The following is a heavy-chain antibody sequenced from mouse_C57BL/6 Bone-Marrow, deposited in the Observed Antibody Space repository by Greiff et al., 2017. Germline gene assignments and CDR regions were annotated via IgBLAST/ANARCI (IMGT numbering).Heavy chain of an antibody. CDR2: IYPGNSDT. D-gene: IGHD1-1*01. CDR3: TSYYGSSYVWFAY. Sequence: DVKLQESGTVLARPGASVKMSCKTSGYTFTSYWMHWVKQRPGQGLEWIGAIYPGNSDTSYNQKFKGKAKLTAVTSASTAYMELSSLTNEDSAVYYCTSYYGSSYVWFAYWGQGTLVTVSA. J-gene: IGHJ3*01. V-gene: IGHV1-5*01. CDR1: GYTFTSYW.